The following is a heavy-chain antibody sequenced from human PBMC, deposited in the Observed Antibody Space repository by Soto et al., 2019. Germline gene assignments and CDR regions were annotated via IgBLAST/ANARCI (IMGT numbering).Heavy chain of an antibody. D-gene: IGHD3-16*01. Sequence: EVHLLESGGGLVQPGGSLRLSCAASGFTFNNYAMSWVRQAPGKGLEWVSIITGGGGATYYADSVKGRFTISRDNSKNTLDRQREGRRAEDTAVYSWAKDFIAQVQGPKGGGGWDSWGQGTLVTVST. CDR2: ITGGGGAT. J-gene: IGHJ4*02. CDR1: GFTFNNYA. V-gene: IGHV3-23*01. CDR3: AKDFIAQVQGPKGGGGWDS.